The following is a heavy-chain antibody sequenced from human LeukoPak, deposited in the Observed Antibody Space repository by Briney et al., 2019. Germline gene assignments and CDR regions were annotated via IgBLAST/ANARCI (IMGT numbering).Heavy chain of an antibody. J-gene: IGHJ3*02. CDR1: GFTFGDYA. CDR2: IRSKAYGGTT. V-gene: IGHV3-49*03. D-gene: IGHD4-23*01. Sequence: GGSLRLSCTASGFTFGDYAMSWFRQAPGKGLEWVGFIRSKAYGGTTEYAASVKGRFTISRDDSKSIAYLQMNSLKTEDTAVYYCTRDDGGKETGAFDIWGQGTMVTVSS. CDR3: TRDDGGKETGAFDI.